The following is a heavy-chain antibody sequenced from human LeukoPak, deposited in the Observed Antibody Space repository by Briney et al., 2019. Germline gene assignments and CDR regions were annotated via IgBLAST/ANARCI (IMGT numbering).Heavy chain of an antibody. Sequence: SQTLSLTCTVSGGSISSGRYYWTWIRQPAGKGLEWIGRIYTSGTTNYNPSLKSRVNISIDTSKNQFSLKLTSVTAADTAVYYCARASGWYSDFDYWGQGTLFTVSS. J-gene: IGHJ4*02. V-gene: IGHV4-61*02. CDR1: GGSISSGRYY. CDR3: ARASGWYSDFDY. CDR2: IYTSGTT. D-gene: IGHD6-19*01.